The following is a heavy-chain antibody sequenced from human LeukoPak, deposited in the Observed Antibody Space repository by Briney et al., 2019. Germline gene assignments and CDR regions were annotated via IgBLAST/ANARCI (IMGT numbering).Heavy chain of an antibody. Sequence: GGSLRLSCAASGFTFSSYSMNWVRQAPGKGLEWVSYISSSSTIYYADSVKGRFTISRDNAKNSLYLQMNSLRDEDPAVYYCARVGSGSLTADYWGQGTLVTVSS. CDR1: GFTFSSYS. V-gene: IGHV3-48*02. CDR2: ISSSSTI. D-gene: IGHD1-26*01. J-gene: IGHJ4*02. CDR3: ARVGSGSLTADY.